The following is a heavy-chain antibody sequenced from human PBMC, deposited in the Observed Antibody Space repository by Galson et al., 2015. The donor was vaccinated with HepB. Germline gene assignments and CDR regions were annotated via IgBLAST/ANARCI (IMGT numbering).Heavy chain of an antibody. D-gene: IGHD4-23*01. CDR3: AKDRAYGPTTVVTPAVFDY. CDR1: GFTFDDYT. Sequence: SLRLSCAASGFTFDDYTMHWVRQAPGKGLEWVSLISWDGGSTYYADSVKGRFTISRDNSKNSLYLQMNSLRTEDTALYYCAKDRAYGPTTVVTPAVFDYWGQGTLVTVSS. CDR2: ISWDGGST. J-gene: IGHJ4*02. V-gene: IGHV3-43*01.